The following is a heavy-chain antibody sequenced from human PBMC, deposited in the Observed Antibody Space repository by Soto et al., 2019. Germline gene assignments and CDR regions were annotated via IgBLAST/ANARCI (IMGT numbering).Heavy chain of an antibody. J-gene: IGHJ4*02. V-gene: IGHV3-23*01. CDR1: GFTFNNYA. CDR3: F. Sequence: EVQLLESGGGLVQPGGSLRLSCAASGFTFNNYAMTWVRQAPGKGLEWVSAISGGGDTTSYADSVKGRFTVSRDGSKNTLYLQMSSLRAEDTALYFDFWCQGTLVTVSS. CDR2: ISGGGDTT.